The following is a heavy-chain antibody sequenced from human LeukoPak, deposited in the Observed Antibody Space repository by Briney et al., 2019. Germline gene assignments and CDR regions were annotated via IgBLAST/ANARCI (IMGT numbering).Heavy chain of an antibody. CDR3: ARGVSAAAGTYYYYYYMDV. CDR1: GYTFTSYD. V-gene: IGHV1-8*01. J-gene: IGHJ6*03. D-gene: IGHD6-13*01. CDR2: MNPNSGNT. Sequence: ASVTVSCKASGYTFTSYDINWVRQATGQGLEWMGWMNPNSGNTDYAQKFQGRVTMTRNTSISTAYMELSSLRSEDTAVYYCARGVSAAAGTYYYYYYMDVWGKGTTVTISS.